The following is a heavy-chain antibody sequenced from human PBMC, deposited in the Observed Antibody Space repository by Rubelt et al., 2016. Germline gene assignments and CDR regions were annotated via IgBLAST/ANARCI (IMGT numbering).Heavy chain of an antibody. CDR2: ISSSSSYT. Sequence: KGLEWVSYISSSSSYTNYADSVKGRFTISRDNSKNTLYLQMNSLRAEDTAVYYCARDSDYVWGRHWYFDLWGRGTLVTVSS. D-gene: IGHD3-16*01. V-gene: IGHV3-11*06. J-gene: IGHJ2*01. CDR3: ARDSDYVWGRHWYFDL.